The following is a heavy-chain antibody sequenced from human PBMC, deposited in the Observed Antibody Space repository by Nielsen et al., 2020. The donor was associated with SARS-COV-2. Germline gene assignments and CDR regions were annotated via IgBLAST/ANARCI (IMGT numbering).Heavy chain of an antibody. CDR1: GYTFTSYY. CDR3: ARVLVGATCAFDI. Sequence: ASVKVSCKASGYTFTSYYMHWVRQAPGQGLEWMGIINPSGGSASYAQKFQGRVTMTRDTSTSTVYMELSSLRSEDTAVYYCARVLVGATCAFDIWGQGTMVTVSS. V-gene: IGHV1-46*01. J-gene: IGHJ3*02. CDR2: INPSGGSA. D-gene: IGHD1-26*01.